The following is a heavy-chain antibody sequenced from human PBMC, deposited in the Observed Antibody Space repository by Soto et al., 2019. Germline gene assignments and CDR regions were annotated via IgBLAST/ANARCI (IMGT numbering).Heavy chain of an antibody. CDR2: ISGSGGGT. Sequence: EVQLLQSGGGLVQPGGSLRLSCTASGFIYSIYAMAWVRQAPVKGLEWVSAISGSGGGTYYADSVKGRFTISRDNSKNTVYLQMTNLRAEDTAVYYCAKEIAVAVATPPEYWGQGTLVTVSS. V-gene: IGHV3-23*01. CDR1: GFIYSIYA. CDR3: AKEIAVAVATPPEY. D-gene: IGHD5-12*01. J-gene: IGHJ4*02.